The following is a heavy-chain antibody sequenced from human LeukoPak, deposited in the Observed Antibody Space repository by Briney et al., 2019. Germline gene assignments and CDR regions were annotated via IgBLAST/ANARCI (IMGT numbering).Heavy chain of an antibody. D-gene: IGHD2-2*01. CDR2: INQGGREK. V-gene: IGHV3-7*03. CDR3: ARLVVPPGNRGWYYEH. J-gene: IGHJ4*02. Sequence: PGGSLRLSCAASGFLPSDYWMSWVRQGPGEGLEWVANINQGGREKYFVDSVKGRFTISRDNAQNSLGLQMNSLRVEDTAIYYCARLVVPPGNRGWYYEHWGQGTLVTVSS. CDR1: GFLPSDYW.